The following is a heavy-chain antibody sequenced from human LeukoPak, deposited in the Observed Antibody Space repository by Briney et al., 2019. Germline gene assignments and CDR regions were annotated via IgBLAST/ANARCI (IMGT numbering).Heavy chain of an antibody. Sequence: ASVKVSCEASGYTFTKYYIHWVRQAPGQGLKWMGVINPSGGSTSYAQKFQGRVIMIRDTSTSTVYMELSSLRSEDTAVYYCARSGSSGWYHFDLWGRGTLVTVSS. J-gene: IGHJ2*01. CDR3: ARSGSSGWYHFDL. D-gene: IGHD6-19*01. V-gene: IGHV1-46*01. CDR2: INPSGGST. CDR1: GYTFTKYY.